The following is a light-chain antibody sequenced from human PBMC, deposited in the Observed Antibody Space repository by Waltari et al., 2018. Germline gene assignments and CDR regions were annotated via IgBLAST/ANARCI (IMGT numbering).Light chain of an antibody. CDR2: DVS. CDR3: YSYAGTSTFV. CDR1: SSDVGVYDY. V-gene: IGLV2-11*01. J-gene: IGLJ1*01. Sequence: QSALTQPRSVSGSPGQSVTISCTGTSSDVGVYDYVSWYQQHPGKAPKLMIDDVSHRPSGVPDRFSGSKSGNTASLPISGLQAEDEADYYCYSYAGTSTFVFGTGTKVAVL.